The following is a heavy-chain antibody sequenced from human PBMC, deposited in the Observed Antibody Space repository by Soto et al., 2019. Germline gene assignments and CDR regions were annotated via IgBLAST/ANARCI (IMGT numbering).Heavy chain of an antibody. J-gene: IGHJ6*02. CDR1: GGSVSSGSYY. Sequence: SETPSLTCTVSGGSVSSGSYYWNWIRQPPGKGLEWIGYIYYTGSTNYNPSLKSRVTISVDTSENQFSLKLSSVTAADTAVYYCAKEVYAYGRDVWGQGTTGTVS. CDR3: AKEVYAYGRDV. D-gene: IGHD2-8*01. V-gene: IGHV4-61*01. CDR2: IYYTGST.